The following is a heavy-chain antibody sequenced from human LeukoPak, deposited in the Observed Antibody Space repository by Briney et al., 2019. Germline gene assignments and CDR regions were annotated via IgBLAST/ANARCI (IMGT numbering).Heavy chain of an antibody. CDR2: IKQDGSEK. D-gene: IGHD7-27*01. CDR3: ARGVWAPFDS. Sequence: GGSLRLSCGASGFSLSNYWMNWVHQAPGKGLEWVANIKQDGSEKNYVDSVKGRFTISRDNTKNSLILQMNSLRDEDTAVYYCARGVWAPFDSWGQGTLVSVSS. CDR1: GFSLSNYW. V-gene: IGHV3-7*01. J-gene: IGHJ4*02.